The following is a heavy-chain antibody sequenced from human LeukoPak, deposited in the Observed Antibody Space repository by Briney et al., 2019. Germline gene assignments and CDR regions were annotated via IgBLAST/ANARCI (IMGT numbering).Heavy chain of an antibody. V-gene: IGHV1-18*01. CDR3: ARDRDYDILTGYRPLDAFDI. J-gene: IGHJ3*02. Sequence: ASMKVSCKASGYTFTSYGISWVRQAPGQGLEWMGWISAYNGNTNYAQKLQGRVTMTTDTSTSTAYMELRSLRSDDTAVYYCARDRDYDILTGYRPLDAFDIWGQGTMVTVSS. CDR2: ISAYNGNT. CDR1: GYTFTSYG. D-gene: IGHD3-9*01.